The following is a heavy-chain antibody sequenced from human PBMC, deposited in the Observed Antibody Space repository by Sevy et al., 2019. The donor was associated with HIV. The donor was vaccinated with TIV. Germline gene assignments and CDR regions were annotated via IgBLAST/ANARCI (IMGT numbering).Heavy chain of an antibody. CDR2: ISWSSGNI. J-gene: IGHJ4*02. V-gene: IGHV3-9*01. CDR3: VKDRSGSYSFDY. CDR1: GFTFDDYT. D-gene: IGHD1-26*01. Sequence: GGSLRLSCAASGFTFDDYTMNWVQQPPGKGLEWVSGISWSSGNIAYADSVEGRFTISRDNAKNSLYLQINSLRIEDTALYYCVKDRSGSYSFDYWGQGTLVTVSS.